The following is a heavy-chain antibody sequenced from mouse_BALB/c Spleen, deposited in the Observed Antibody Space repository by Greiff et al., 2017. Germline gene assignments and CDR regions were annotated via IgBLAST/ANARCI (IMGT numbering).Heavy chain of an antibody. V-gene: IGHV1-18*01. Sequence: VQLQQSGPELVKPGASVKISCKASGYTFTDYNMDWVKQSHGKSLEWIGDINPNNGGTNYNQKFKGKATLTVDKSSSTAYMELRSLTSEDTAVYYCARGLGLFAYWGQGTLVTVSA. D-gene: IGHD4-1*01. CDR2: INPNNGGT. J-gene: IGHJ3*01. CDR3: ARGLGLFAY. CDR1: GYTFTDYN.